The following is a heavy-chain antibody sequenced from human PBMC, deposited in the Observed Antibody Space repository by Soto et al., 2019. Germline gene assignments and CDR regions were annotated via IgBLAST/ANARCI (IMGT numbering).Heavy chain of an antibody. J-gene: IGHJ4*02. V-gene: IGHV1-18*04. CDR2: ISAYNGNT. Sequence: QVQLVQSGAEVKKPGASVKVSCKASGYTFTSYGISWVRQAPGQGLEWMGWISAYNGNTNYAQKLQGRVTMTTDTSTSTAYTELRSVRSDDTAVYYCARRRSVAVAGKGMGDFDYWGQGTLVTVSS. D-gene: IGHD6-19*01. CDR3: ARRRSVAVAGKGMGDFDY. CDR1: GYTFTSYG.